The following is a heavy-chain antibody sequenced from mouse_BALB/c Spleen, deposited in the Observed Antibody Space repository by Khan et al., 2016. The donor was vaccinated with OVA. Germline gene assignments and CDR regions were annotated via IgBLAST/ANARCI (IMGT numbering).Heavy chain of an antibody. CDR2: ISSGGDYT. Sequence: VQLKESGGDLVKPGGSLKLSCAASGFTFSSYSMSWVRQTPDKRLAWVATISSGGDYTYYPDNVKGRFTISRDNARNTLYLQMSSLKSEDTAMYYCASHLTGSFAYWGQGTLVTVSA. J-gene: IGHJ3*01. D-gene: IGHD4-1*01. CDR3: ASHLTGSFAY. CDR1: GFTFSSYS. V-gene: IGHV5-6*01.